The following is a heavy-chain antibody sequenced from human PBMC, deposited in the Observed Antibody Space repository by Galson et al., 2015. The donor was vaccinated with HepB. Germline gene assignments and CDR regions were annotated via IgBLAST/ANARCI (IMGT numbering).Heavy chain of an antibody. V-gene: IGHV3-64D*06. CDR1: GFTFSSYA. CDR3: VKRYDSSGYYYVPYFDY. J-gene: IGHJ4*02. D-gene: IGHD3-22*01. Sequence: SLRLSCAASGFTFSSYAMHWVRQAPGKGLEYVSAISSNGGSTYYADSVKGRFTISRDNSKNTLYLQMSSLRAEDTAVYYCVKRYDSSGYYYVPYFDYWGQGTLVTVSS. CDR2: ISSNGGST.